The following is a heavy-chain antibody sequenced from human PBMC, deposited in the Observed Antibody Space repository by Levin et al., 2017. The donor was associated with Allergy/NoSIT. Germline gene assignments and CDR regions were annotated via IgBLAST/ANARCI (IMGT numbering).Heavy chain of an antibody. Sequence: GESLKISCAVSGFTVSSHYMSWVRQAPGKGPEWVSVIYGGGSTYYADSVRGRFTISRDNSKNTLSLQMNSLRAEDTAVYYCASEMPRGSPDNYVPLWGRGALVTVSS. CDR3: ASEMPRGSPDNYVPL. V-gene: IGHV3-53*01. J-gene: IGHJ4*02. CDR2: IYGGGST. CDR1: GFTVSSHY. D-gene: IGHD3-10*02.